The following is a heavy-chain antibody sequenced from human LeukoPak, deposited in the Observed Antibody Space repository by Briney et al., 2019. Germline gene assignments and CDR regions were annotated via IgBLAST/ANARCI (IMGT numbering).Heavy chain of an antibody. CDR3: TRQRPQTGSLDY. J-gene: IGHJ4*02. D-gene: IGHD1-26*01. Sequence: GGSLRLSFAASGFTFSDSSMHWVRQASGKGLEWVGRVRDKTNSYATGYGESVKGRFTISRDDSKNTAYLEMSSLRVEDTAVYYCTRQRPQTGSLDYWGQGALVTVSS. CDR2: VRDKTNSYAT. V-gene: IGHV3-73*01. CDR1: GFTFSDSS.